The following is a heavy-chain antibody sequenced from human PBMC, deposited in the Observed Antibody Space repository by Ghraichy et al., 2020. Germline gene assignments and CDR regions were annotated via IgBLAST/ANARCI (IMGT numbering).Heavy chain of an antibody. CDR1: GFIFSPYG. V-gene: IGHV3-23*01. CDR3: AKGSGFSTGWWVDYFEY. Sequence: GESLNISCAASGFIFSPYGMNWVRQAPGKGLEWVSGISGGGETIYYADSVKGRFTISRDNFKNTVYLQINNLRVEDTAVYYCAKGSGFSTGWWVDYFEYWGQGTLVTVSS. CDR2: ISGGGETI. J-gene: IGHJ4*02. D-gene: IGHD6-19*01.